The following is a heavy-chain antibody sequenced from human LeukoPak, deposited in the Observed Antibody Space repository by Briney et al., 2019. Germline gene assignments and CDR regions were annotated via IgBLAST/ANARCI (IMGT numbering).Heavy chain of an antibody. V-gene: IGHV1-18*01. CDR3: ARSIAAGSTEDY. J-gene: IGHJ4*02. CDR1: GYSLPNYG. Sequence: ASVKVSCKASGYSLPNYGISWVRQAPGQGLEWMGWISAYNAKTTYAQKLQGRVTMTTDTSTSTAYMELRSLRSDDTAVYYYARSIAAGSTEDYWGQGTLVTVSS. CDR2: ISAYNAKT. D-gene: IGHD6-6*01.